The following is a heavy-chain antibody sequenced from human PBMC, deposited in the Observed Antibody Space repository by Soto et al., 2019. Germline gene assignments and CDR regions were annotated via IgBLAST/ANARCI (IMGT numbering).Heavy chain of an antibody. CDR2: TYYRSKWYN. D-gene: IGHD6-13*01. Sequence: PSQTLSLTCAISGDSVSSNRAAWNWIRQSPSRGLEWLGKTYYRSKWYNDYAVSVKGRITINPDTSKNQFSLQLNSVTPEDTAVYYCGGDSYSRNGFDPWGQGSRFTVAS. CDR1: GDSVSSNRAA. V-gene: IGHV6-1*01. J-gene: IGHJ5*02. CDR3: GGDSYSRNGFDP.